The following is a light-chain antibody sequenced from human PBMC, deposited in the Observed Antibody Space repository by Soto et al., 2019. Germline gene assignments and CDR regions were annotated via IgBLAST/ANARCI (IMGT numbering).Light chain of an antibody. Sequence: ESVWTQSPGTLSLSPGERATLSCRASQSVSSSYLAWYQQKPGRAPRLLIDGASSRATGIPDRFSGSGSGTDFTLTISRLEPEDLAVYYCQQYGSLVTFGQGTKVDIK. CDR3: QQYGSLVT. CDR2: GAS. V-gene: IGKV3-20*01. CDR1: QSVSSSY. J-gene: IGKJ1*01.